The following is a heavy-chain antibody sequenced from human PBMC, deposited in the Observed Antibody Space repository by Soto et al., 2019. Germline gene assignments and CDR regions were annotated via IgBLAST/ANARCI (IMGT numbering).Heavy chain of an antibody. D-gene: IGHD3-10*01. V-gene: IGHV3-72*01. CDR2: TRNKANSYTT. Sequence: GGSLRLSCAASGFTFSDHYMDWVRQAPGKGLEWVGRTRNKANSYTTEYAASVKGRFTISRDDSKNSLYLQMNSLKTEDTAVYYCARDGGYYYGSGSSNRHYYYYGMDVWGQGTTVTVSS. CDR3: ARDGGYYYGSGSSNRHYYYYGMDV. J-gene: IGHJ6*02. CDR1: GFTFSDHY.